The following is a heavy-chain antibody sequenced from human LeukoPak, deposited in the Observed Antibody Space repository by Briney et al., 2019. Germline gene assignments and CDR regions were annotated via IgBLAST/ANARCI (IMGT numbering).Heavy chain of an antibody. CDR3: ARMLYYGSGSYNYYYYGMDV. CDR1: GYTFTGYY. D-gene: IGHD3-10*01. J-gene: IGHJ6*02. V-gene: IGHV1-2*02. Sequence: AAVKVSCKASGYTFTGYYMHWVRQAPGQGLEWMGWINPNSGGTNYAQKFQGRVTMTRDTSISTVYMELSRLRSDDTAVYYCARMLYYGSGSYNYYYYGMDVWGQGTTVTVSS. CDR2: INPNSGGT.